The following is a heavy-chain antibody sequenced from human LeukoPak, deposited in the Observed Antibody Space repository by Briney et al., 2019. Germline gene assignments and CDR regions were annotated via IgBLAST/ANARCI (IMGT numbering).Heavy chain of an antibody. CDR1: GFTFSSYE. J-gene: IGHJ4*02. CDR2: ISSSGSTI. V-gene: IGHV3-48*03. D-gene: IGHD2-2*01. CDR3: AREGGSSTSRYFDY. Sequence: GGSLRLSCAASGFTFSSYEMNWVRQAPGKGLEWVSYISSSGSTIYYADSVKGRFTISRDNAKNSLYLQMNSLRAEDTAVYYCAREGGSSTSRYFDYWGQGTLVTVSS.